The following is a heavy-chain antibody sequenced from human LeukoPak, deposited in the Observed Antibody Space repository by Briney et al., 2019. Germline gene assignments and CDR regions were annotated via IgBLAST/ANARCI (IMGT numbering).Heavy chain of an antibody. CDR3: ARGNDYGDYVGIYFDS. J-gene: IGHJ4*02. V-gene: IGHV3-7*03. CDR2: IKQDESEK. Sequence: GGSLRLSCVASGFTFSSYWMSWVRQAPGKGLEWVANIKQDESEKWYVDSVKGRFTISRDNAEKSLYLQINSLRAEDTAVYYCARGNDYGDYVGIYFDSWSQGTLVTVSS. D-gene: IGHD4-17*01. CDR1: GFTFSSYW.